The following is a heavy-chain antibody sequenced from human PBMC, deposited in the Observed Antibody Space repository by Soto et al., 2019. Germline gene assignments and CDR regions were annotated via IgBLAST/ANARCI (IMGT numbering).Heavy chain of an antibody. D-gene: IGHD3-10*01. J-gene: IGHJ4*02. CDR1: GFTFSGSA. V-gene: IGHV3-73*01. CDR3: TRPLGPTPFDY. CDR2: IRSKANSYAT. Sequence: GGSLRLSCAASGFTFSGSAMHWVRQASGNGLEWVGRIRSKANSYATAYAASVKGRFTISRDDSKNTAYLQMNSLKTEDTAVYYCTRPLGPTPFDYWGQGTLVTVSS.